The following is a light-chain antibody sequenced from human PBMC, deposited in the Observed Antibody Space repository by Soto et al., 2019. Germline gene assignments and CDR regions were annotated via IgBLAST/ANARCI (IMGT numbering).Light chain of an antibody. Sequence: EIVFTHSPGTLSLSRWERATLASRASQSVSNDYLAWYQQKPGQAPRLLIYGASNRATGIPDRFSGSGSGTDFTLTISRLEPEDFAVYYCQQYGSSGTFGQGTKVDI. V-gene: IGKV3-20*01. CDR1: QSVSNDY. J-gene: IGKJ1*01. CDR3: QQYGSSGT. CDR2: GAS.